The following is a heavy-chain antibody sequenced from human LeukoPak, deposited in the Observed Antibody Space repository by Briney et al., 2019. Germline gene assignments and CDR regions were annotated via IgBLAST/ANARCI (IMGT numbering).Heavy chain of an antibody. D-gene: IGHD3-10*01. CDR2: IYYSGTT. Sequence: PSETLSLTCTVSGGSINSRNYYWGWIRQPPGRGLEWIATIYYSGTTYYNPSLESRVTISEDTSKNQFSLTLRSVTAADTAVYYCARQISDYYYYYMDVWGKGTTVTVSS. CDR3: ARQISDYYYYYMDV. J-gene: IGHJ6*03. CDR1: GGSINSRNYY. V-gene: IGHV4-39*01.